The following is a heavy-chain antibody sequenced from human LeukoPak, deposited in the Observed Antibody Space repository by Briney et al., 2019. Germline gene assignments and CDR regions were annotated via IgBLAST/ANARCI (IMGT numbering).Heavy chain of an antibody. D-gene: IGHD5-12*01. Sequence: PGGSLRLSCAASGFTFSDYYMSWIRQAPGKGLEWVAYITSSGDDIYYAESVKGRFTISRDNAKNALFLRMGSLRVEDTATYYCASDIVATSGDFWGQGTLVSVSS. CDR1: GFTFSDYY. V-gene: IGHV3-11*01. CDR3: ASDIVATSGDF. CDR2: ITSSGDDI. J-gene: IGHJ4*02.